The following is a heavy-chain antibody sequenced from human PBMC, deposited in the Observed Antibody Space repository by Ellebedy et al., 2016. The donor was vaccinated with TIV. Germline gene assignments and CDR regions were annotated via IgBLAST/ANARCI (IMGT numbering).Heavy chain of an antibody. Sequence: PGGSLRLSCAASGFTFSSYAMNWIRQAPGKGLEWVSVISGGGETTSYADPVKGRFTISRDNSKNMLFLQMNSLRAEDTALYYCAKGRKLIRSSSLDYWGQGTLVTVSS. J-gene: IGHJ4*02. CDR2: ISGGGETT. CDR1: GFTFSSYA. V-gene: IGHV3-23*01. D-gene: IGHD3-22*01. CDR3: AKGRKLIRSSSLDY.